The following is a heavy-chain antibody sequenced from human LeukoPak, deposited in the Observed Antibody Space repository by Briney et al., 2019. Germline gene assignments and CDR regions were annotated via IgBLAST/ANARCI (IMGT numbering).Heavy chain of an antibody. CDR3: ARGSSKGGDAFDI. V-gene: IGHV1-8*01. J-gene: IGHJ3*02. D-gene: IGHD2-2*01. Sequence: ASVKVSCKASGYTLTSYDINWVRQATGQGLEWMGWMNPNSGDTGYAQLFQGRVTMTRNTSLSTAYMDLSSLRSEDTAIYFCARGSSKGGDAFDIWGQGTMVTVSS. CDR1: GYTLTSYD. CDR2: MNPNSGDT.